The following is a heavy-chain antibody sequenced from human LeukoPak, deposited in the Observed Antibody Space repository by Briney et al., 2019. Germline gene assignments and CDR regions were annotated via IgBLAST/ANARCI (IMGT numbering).Heavy chain of an antibody. CDR1: GGTFSSYA. Sequence: ASVKVSCKASGGTFSSYAISWVRQAPGQGLEWMGWISAYNGNTNYAQKLQGRVTMTTDTSTSTAYMELRSLRSDDTAVYYCARDQLPKNWFDPWGQGTLVTVSS. J-gene: IGHJ5*02. D-gene: IGHD2-2*01. CDR2: ISAYNGNT. V-gene: IGHV1-18*01. CDR3: ARDQLPKNWFDP.